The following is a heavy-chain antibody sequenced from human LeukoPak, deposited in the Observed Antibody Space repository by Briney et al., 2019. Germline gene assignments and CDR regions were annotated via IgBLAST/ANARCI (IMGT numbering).Heavy chain of an antibody. CDR3: VMAGLGSGTYYYFDY. Sequence: GGSLRLSCAASGFTFSSYAMHWVRQAPGKGLEWVAGISYDGSNKYYADSVKGRSTISRDNSKNTLFLQMSSLRAEDTAVYYCVMAGLGSGTYYYFDYWGQGTLVTASS. D-gene: IGHD1-26*01. J-gene: IGHJ4*02. V-gene: IGHV3-30-3*01. CDR2: ISYDGSNK. CDR1: GFTFSSYA.